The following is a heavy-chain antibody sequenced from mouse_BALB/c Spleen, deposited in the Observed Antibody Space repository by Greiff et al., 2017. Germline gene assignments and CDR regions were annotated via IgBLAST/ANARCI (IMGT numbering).Heavy chain of an antibody. D-gene: IGHD2-10*01. Sequence: QVQLKQSGPELVKPGASVKISCKASGYTFTDYYINWVKQKPGQGLEWIGWIYPGSGNTKYNEKFKGKATLTVDTSSSTAYMQLSSLTSEDTAVYFCASPYYGNYYYAMDYWGQGTSVTVSS. CDR2: IYPGSGNT. J-gene: IGHJ4*01. CDR3: ASPYYGNYYYAMDY. CDR1: GYTFTDYY. V-gene: IGHV1-84*02.